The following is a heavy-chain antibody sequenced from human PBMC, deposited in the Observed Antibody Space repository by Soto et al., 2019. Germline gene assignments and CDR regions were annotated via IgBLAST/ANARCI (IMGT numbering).Heavy chain of an antibody. D-gene: IGHD2-8*01. V-gene: IGHV3-48*03. CDR3: AREEDSLGFCANDVCPLGMGV. CDR1: GFTFSNYE. Sequence: QAGGSLRLSCAASGFTFSNYEFNWVRQFPGKGLQWVSYISSSGRFIYYADSVKGRFTISRDNAKNSLYLQMNSLRAEDTAVYYCAREEDSLGFCANDVCPLGMGVWGQGTTVTVSS. CDR2: ISSSGRFI. J-gene: IGHJ6*02.